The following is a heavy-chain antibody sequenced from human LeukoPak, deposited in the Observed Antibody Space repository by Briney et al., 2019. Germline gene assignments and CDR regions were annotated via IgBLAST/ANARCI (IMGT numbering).Heavy chain of an antibody. CDR2: ISSSSSTI. CDR3: ARDTGLVRGVHDAFDI. V-gene: IGHV3-48*02. D-gene: IGHD3-10*01. CDR1: GFTFSSYS. J-gene: IGHJ3*02. Sequence: PGGSLRLSCAASGFTFSSYSMNWVRQAPGKGLEWVSYISSSSSTIYYANSVKGRFTISRDDAKNSLYLQMNSLRDEDTAVYYCARDTGLVRGVHDAFDIWGEGTMVTVSS.